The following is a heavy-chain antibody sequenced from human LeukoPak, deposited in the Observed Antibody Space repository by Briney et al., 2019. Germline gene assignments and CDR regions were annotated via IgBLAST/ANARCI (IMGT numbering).Heavy chain of an antibody. CDR2: INPNSGDT. V-gene: IGHV1-2*02. CDR3: AKSDGFSGYSSLGDS. Sequence: ASVKVSCKASGYTFTGYYIHWVRQAPGQGLEWMGWINPNSGDTNFAPKFQGRVTLTRDTSISTAYMDLSSLRSDDTAVYYCAKSDGFSGYSSLGDSWGQGTLVTVST. J-gene: IGHJ5*01. D-gene: IGHD3-22*01. CDR1: GYTFTGYY.